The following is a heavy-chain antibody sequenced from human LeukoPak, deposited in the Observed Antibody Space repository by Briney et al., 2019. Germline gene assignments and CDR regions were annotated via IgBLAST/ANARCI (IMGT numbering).Heavy chain of an antibody. J-gene: IGHJ4*02. CDR2: IRYDGGNK. CDR1: GFTFSSYG. D-gene: IGHD2-15*01. V-gene: IGHV3-30*02. Sequence: GGSLRLSCAASGFTFSSYGMHWVRQAPGKGLEWVAFIRYDGGNKYYADSVKGRFTISRDDSKNTLYLQMHSLRAEDTAVYYYAKASRYCSGNSCYSHYFDYWGQGTLVTVSS. CDR3: AKASRYCSGNSCYSHYFDY.